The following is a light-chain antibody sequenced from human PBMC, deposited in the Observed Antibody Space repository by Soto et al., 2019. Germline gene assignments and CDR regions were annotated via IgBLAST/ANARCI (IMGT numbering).Light chain of an antibody. V-gene: IGKV3-20*01. CDR1: QSVSSSY. Sequence: EIVLTQSPGTLSLSPGERATLSCRASQSVSSSYLAWYQQKPGQPPRLLIYGASGRATGIPDRFSGSGPGTDFTLTISRLEPEDFAVYYCQQYGSSPTFGQGTKVDI. CDR2: GAS. CDR3: QQYGSSPT. J-gene: IGKJ1*01.